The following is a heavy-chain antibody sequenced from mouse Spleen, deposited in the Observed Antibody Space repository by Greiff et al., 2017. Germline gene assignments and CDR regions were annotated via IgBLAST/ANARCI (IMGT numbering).Heavy chain of an antibody. J-gene: IGHJ4*01. D-gene: IGHD2-1*01. CDR2: ISSGGSYT. V-gene: IGHV5-9-1*01. Sequence: EVKVVESGGGLVKPGGSLKLSCAASGFTFSSYAMSWVRQTPEKRLEWVATISSGGSYTYYPDSVKGRFTISRDNAKNTLYLQMSSLRSEDTAMYYCARDYYGNFGDYYAMDYWGQGTSVTVSS. CDR3: ARDYYGNFGDYYAMDY. CDR1: GFTFSSYA.